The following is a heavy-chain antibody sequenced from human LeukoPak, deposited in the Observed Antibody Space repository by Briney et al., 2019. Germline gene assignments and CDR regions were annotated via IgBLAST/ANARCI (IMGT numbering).Heavy chain of an antibody. Sequence: GGSLRLSCAASGFTVSSNYMSWVRQAPGKGLEWVSVIYSGGSTYYADSVMGRFTISRDNSKNTLYLQMNSLRAEDTAVYYCAGSGSYGQYYFDYWGQGTLVTVSS. CDR2: IYSGGST. J-gene: IGHJ4*02. CDR3: AGSGSYGQYYFDY. CDR1: GFTVSSNY. V-gene: IGHV3-53*01. D-gene: IGHD1-26*01.